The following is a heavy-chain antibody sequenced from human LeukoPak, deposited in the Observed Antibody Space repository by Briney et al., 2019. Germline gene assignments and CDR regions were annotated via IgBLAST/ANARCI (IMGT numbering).Heavy chain of an antibody. CDR1: GGTFISYA. J-gene: IGHJ4*02. V-gene: IGHV1-69*01. Sequence: SVKVSCKASGGTFISYAISWVRQAPGQGLEWMGGIIPIFGTANYAQRFQGRVTITADESTSTAYMELSSLRSEDTAVYYCARGTEYSGYDRDPYYFDYWGQGTLVTVSS. D-gene: IGHD5-12*01. CDR3: ARGTEYSGYDRDPYYFDY. CDR2: IIPIFGTA.